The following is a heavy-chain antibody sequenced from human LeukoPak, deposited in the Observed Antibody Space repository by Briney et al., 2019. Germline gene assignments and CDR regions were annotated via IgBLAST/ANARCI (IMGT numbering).Heavy chain of an antibody. CDR3: ARNPGRCVSGCDVDF. Sequence: GGSLRLSCAASGFNFNSYTMNWVRQAPGKGLQWVANILASGSPTYYADSVKGRFIISRDNSKNTVYLQMNSLRVEDTAIYYCARNPGRCVSGCDVDFWGQGTPVTVSA. D-gene: IGHD6-25*01. J-gene: IGHJ4*02. CDR1: GFNFNSYT. V-gene: IGHV3-23*05. CDR2: ILASGSPT.